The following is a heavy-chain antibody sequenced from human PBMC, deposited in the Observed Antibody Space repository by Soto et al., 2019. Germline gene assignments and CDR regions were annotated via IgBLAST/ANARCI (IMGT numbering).Heavy chain of an antibody. CDR3: AKGVESGWYEAFDY. Sequence: PGGSLRLSCAASGFTFSSYGMHWVRQAPGKGLEWVAVIWYDGSNKYYADSVKGRFTISRDNSKNTLYLQMNSLRAEDTAVYYCAKGVESGWYEAFDYWGPGTLVTVSS. D-gene: IGHD6-19*01. J-gene: IGHJ4*02. CDR2: IWYDGSNK. V-gene: IGHV3-33*06. CDR1: GFTFSSYG.